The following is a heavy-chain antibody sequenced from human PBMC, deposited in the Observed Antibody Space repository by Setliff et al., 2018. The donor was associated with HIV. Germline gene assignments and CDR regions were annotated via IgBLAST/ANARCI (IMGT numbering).Heavy chain of an antibody. CDR1: GGSISSHY. CDR3: ARGLGGYYSYFDY. Sequence: SETLSLTCTVSGGSISSHYWSWIRQPPGKGLEWIGYIYYSGSTNYNPSLKSRVTISVEMSKKQFSLKLSSVTAADTAMYYCARGLGGYYSYFDYWGQGTLVTVSS. D-gene: IGHD3-3*01. J-gene: IGHJ4*02. CDR2: IYYSGST. V-gene: IGHV4-59*11.